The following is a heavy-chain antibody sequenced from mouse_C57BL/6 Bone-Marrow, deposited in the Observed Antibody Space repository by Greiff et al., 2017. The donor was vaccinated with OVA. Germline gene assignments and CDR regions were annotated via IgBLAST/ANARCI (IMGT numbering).Heavy chain of an antibody. V-gene: IGHV1-78*01. D-gene: IGHD1-1*01. Sequence: QVQLQQSDAELVKPGASVKISCKVSGYTFTDHTIHWMKQRPDQGLEWIGYIYPRDGSTKYKEKFKGQATFTADKSSSTAYMQHNSLASGDSSFYVCAGRSTTVVAVDVWGPGTTLTGSS. CDR1: GYTFTDHT. J-gene: IGHJ2*01. CDR2: IYPRDGST. CDR3: AGRSTTVVAVDV.